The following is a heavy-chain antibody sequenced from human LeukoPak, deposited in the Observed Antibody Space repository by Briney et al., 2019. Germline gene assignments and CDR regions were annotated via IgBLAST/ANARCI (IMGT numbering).Heavy chain of an antibody. CDR3: ARHFAVVPAGTAGYFDY. CDR2: IYYSGST. CDR1: GGSISSYY. Sequence: SETLSLTCTVSGGSISSYYWSWIRQPPGKGLEWIGYIYYSGSTNYNPSLKSRVTISVDTSKNQFSLKLSSVTAADTAVYYCARHFAVVPAGTAGYFDYWGQGTLVTVSS. V-gene: IGHV4-59*08. D-gene: IGHD2-2*01. J-gene: IGHJ4*02.